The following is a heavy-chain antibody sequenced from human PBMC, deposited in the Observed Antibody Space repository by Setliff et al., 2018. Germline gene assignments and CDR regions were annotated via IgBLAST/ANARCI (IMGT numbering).Heavy chain of an antibody. Sequence: GESLKISCATSGFTFRDYSLTWVRQAPGKGLEWVSSISSSSSYIYYADSVKGRFTISRDNAKNSLYLQMNSLRGEDTAMYYCAREIWDFYDDSWSGSSDYWGQGTLVTVSS. CDR1: GFTFRDYS. CDR3: AREIWDFYDDSWSGSSDY. D-gene: IGHD3-3*01. J-gene: IGHJ4*02. CDR2: ISSSSSYI. V-gene: IGHV3-21*04.